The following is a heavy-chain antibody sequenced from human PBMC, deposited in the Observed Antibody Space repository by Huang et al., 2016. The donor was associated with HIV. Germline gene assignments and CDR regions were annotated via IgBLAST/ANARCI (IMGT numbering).Heavy chain of an antibody. D-gene: IGHD2-2*01. V-gene: IGHV3-21*02. Sequence: EVRLVESGGGLVHPGGSVRLTWVVSGFDFSDYGMNWFRQKEVKGLEWVAYISSDGNYIYYSDSVKGRFTIFRDNAKKSVSLQMNILGAEDTAVYFCARVDAAANMMGVDLWGRGSLVTVSS. CDR2: ISSDGNYI. CDR1: GFDFSDYG. CDR3: ARVDAAANMMGVDL. J-gene: IGHJ4*02.